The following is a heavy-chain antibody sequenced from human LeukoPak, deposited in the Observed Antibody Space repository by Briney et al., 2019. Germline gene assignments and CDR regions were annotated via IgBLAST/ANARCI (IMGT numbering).Heavy chain of an antibody. J-gene: IGHJ3*02. CDR2: ISSSSSYI. D-gene: IGHD5-24*01. CDR3: ARGGMATIRNAFDI. V-gene: IGHV3-21*01. Sequence: GGSLRLSCAASGSTFSIYSMNWVRQAPGKGLEWVSSISSSSSYIYYADSVKGRFTISRDNAKNSLYLQMNSLRAEDTAVYYCARGGMATIRNAFDIWGQGTMVTVSS. CDR1: GSTFSIYS.